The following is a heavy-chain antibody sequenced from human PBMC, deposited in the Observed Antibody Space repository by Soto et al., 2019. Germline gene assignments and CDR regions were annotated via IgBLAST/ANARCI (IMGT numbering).Heavy chain of an antibody. V-gene: IGHV5-51*01. Sequence: PGESLKISCKGFGYSFASYWIVWVRQMPGKGLEWMGIISPGDSDTKYSPSFQGQVTISADKSITTAYLQWSSLKASDTAMYYCARSLGRSGSDYFLGALVYFDYWGQGPLVTVSS. CDR3: ARSLGRSGSDYFLGALVYFDY. J-gene: IGHJ4*02. CDR1: GYSFASYW. D-gene: IGHD3-10*01. CDR2: ISPGDSDT.